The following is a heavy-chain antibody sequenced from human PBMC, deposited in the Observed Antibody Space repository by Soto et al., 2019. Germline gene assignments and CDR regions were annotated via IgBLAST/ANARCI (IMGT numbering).Heavy chain of an antibody. V-gene: IGHV1-3*04. J-gene: IGHJ4*02. Sequence: EASVKVSCKTSGYTFTDYFMHWVRQAPGQRPEWMGCINTGNGDTQYSENFQGRLTFGRDTSASLAYMELSSLRSEYTDVYYCATVVYDILTGYYMFRYGGQGTLVTVSS. CDR1: GYTFTDYF. CDR3: ATVVYDILTGYYMFRY. CDR2: INTGNGDT. D-gene: IGHD3-9*01.